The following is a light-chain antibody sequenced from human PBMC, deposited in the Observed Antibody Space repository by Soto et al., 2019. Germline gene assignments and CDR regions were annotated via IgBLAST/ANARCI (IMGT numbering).Light chain of an antibody. CDR3: SSFTTSYFYV. CDR2: GVT. J-gene: IGLJ1*01. CDR1: GSDIGAYNY. Sequence: QSVLTQPASVSGSPGQSITISCTGSGSDIGAYNYVSWYQQHPAKAPKLLIHGVTRRPSGVSSRFSASTSAYTASLTISVLQAEDEDNYYCSSFTTSYFYVFGPGTKLTVL. V-gene: IGLV2-14*03.